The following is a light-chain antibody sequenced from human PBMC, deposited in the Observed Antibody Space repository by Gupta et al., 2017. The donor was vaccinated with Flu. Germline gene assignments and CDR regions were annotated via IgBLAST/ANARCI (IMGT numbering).Light chain of an antibody. J-gene: IGLJ1*01. V-gene: IGLV2-14*01. CDR3: CSHTGDSTLI. CDR2: EVI. CDR1: NNDVGRYDY. Sequence: QSAVPQPASVSVSPGQPVTIACTGPNNDVGRYDYVSWYHHHPGKAPKLIIYEVIKRPSGVSDRFSGSKSGKTASLTISGLEAEDEGDYYCCSHTGDSTLIFGSGTSVTV.